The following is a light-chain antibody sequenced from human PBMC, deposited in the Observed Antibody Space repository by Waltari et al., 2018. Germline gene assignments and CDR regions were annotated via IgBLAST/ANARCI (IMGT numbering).Light chain of an antibody. CDR2: SND. CDR1: SSTVGGNT. V-gene: IGLV1-44*01. J-gene: IGLJ1*01. Sequence: QPVLTQPPSASGTPGQRVTISCSGSSSTVGGNTVSWYQQVPGTAPKLLIFSNDQRPSGVPDRFSGSKSGTSASLTISGVQSDDEADYYCVSWDDNNDYVFGTGTKISV. CDR3: VSWDDNNDYV.